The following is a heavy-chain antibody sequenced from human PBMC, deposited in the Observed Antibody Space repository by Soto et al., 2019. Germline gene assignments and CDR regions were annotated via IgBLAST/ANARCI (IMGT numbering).Heavy chain of an antibody. D-gene: IGHD1-26*01. V-gene: IGHV6-1*01. Sequence: SQALSLTCVLSGDSVSSTSAAWNLIRQSPSRGLEWLGRTYYRSKWYNEYAVSVKSRITINPDTSKNQFSLQLNSVTPEDTAVYYCARSGNVGAVDYWGQGTLVTVSS. J-gene: IGHJ4*02. CDR3: ARSGNVGAVDY. CDR1: GDSVSSTSAA. CDR2: TYYRSKWYN.